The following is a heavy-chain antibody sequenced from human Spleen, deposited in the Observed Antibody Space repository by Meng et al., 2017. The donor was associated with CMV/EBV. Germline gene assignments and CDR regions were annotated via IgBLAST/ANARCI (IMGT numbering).Heavy chain of an antibody. CDR3: ARSPSGYSSSWDY. D-gene: IGHD6-13*01. J-gene: IGHJ4*02. Sequence: KASGYTFTSYDISWVRQATGQGLEWMGWMNPNSGNTGYAQKFQGRVTITRNTSISTAYMELSSLRSEDTAVYYCARSPSGYSSSWDYWGQGTLVTVSS. V-gene: IGHV1-8*03. CDR1: GYTFTSYD. CDR2: MNPNSGNT.